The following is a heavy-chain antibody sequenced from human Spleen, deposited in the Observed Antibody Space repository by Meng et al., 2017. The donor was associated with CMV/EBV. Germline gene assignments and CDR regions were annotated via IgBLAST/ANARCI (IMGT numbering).Heavy chain of an antibody. J-gene: IGHJ3*02. D-gene: IGHD3-10*01. Sequence: GSLRLSCSVYGGPFNGYYWTWVRQPPGKGLEWIGEANHSGDTNYNPSLKSRVTISVDTSKNQFSLKLSSVTAADTAVYYCARVYGSADAFDIWGQGTMVTVSS. CDR1: GGPFNGYY. CDR3: ARVYGSADAFDI. V-gene: IGHV4-34*01. CDR2: ANHSGDT.